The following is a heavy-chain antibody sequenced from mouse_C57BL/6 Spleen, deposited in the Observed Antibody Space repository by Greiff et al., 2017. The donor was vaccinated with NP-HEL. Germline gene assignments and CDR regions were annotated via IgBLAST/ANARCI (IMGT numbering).Heavy chain of an antibody. CDR2: ISSGGDYI. D-gene: IGHD2-5*01. Sequence: DVMLVESGEGLVKPGGSLKLSCAASGFTFSSYAMSWVRQTPEKRLEWVAYISSGGDYIYYADTVKGRFTISRDNARNTLYLQMSSLKSEDTAMYYCTRDKSNYPYYAMDYWGQGTSVTVSS. J-gene: IGHJ4*01. CDR3: TRDKSNYPYYAMDY. V-gene: IGHV5-9-1*02. CDR1: GFTFSSYA.